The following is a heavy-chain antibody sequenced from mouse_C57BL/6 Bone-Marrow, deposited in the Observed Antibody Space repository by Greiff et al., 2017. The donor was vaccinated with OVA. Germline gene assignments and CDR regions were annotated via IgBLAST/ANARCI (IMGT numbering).Heavy chain of an antibody. D-gene: IGHD4-1*01. V-gene: IGHV1-75*01. CDR1: GYTFTDYY. J-gene: IGHJ1*03. CDR2: IFPGSGST. Sequence: QVQLQQSGPELVKPGASVKISCKASGYTFTDYYINWVKQRPGQGLEWIGWIFPGSGSTYYNEKFKGKATLTVDKSSSTAYMLLSSLTSEDSAVYFCARVLTGKRNYWYFDVWGTGTTVTVSS. CDR3: ARVLTGKRNYWYFDV.